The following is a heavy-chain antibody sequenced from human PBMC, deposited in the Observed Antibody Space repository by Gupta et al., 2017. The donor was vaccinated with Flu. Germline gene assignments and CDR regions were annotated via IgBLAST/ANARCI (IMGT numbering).Heavy chain of an antibody. Sequence: YAMSWVRQAPGKGLEGVSIISSGGDNTDYADSVKGRFTVSRDNAKNTLSLDMRKLGGEETAIYYCAKDSGSGGAREVITSGGQGTLVTVSS. V-gene: IGHV3-23*01. D-gene: IGHD3-16*01. CDR2: ISSGGDNT. CDR1: YA. J-gene: IGHJ4*02. CDR3: AKDSGSGGAREVITS.